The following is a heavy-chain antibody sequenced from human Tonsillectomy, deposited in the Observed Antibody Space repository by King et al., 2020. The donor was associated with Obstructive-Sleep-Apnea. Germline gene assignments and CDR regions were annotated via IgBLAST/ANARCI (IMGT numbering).Heavy chain of an antibody. CDR1: GFTFSDYY. V-gene: IGHV3-11*01. CDR2: ISSSGSTI. D-gene: IGHD6-13*01. J-gene: IGHJ6*02. Sequence: VQLVKSGGGLVKPGGSLRLSCAASGFTFSDYYMSWIRQAPGKGLEWVSYISSSGSTIYYADSVKGRFTISRDNAKNSLYLQMNSLRAEDTAVYYCARPGSAAGMNYYYHGMDVWGQGTTVTVSS. CDR3: ARPGSAAGMNYYYHGMDV.